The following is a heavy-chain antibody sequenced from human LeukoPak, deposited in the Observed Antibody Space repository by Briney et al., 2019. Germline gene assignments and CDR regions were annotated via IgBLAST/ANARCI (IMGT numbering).Heavy chain of an antibody. J-gene: IGHJ4*02. D-gene: IGHD3-22*01. CDR3: ARVGYYYYDSSGYYADY. Sequence: GGSLRLSCAASGFTFSSYWMSWVRQAPGKGLEWVANIKQDGSEKYYVDSVKGRFAISRDNAKNSLYLRMNSLRAEDTAVYYCARVGYYYYDSSGYYADYWGQGTLVTVSS. CDR1: GFTFSSYW. CDR2: IKQDGSEK. V-gene: IGHV3-7*01.